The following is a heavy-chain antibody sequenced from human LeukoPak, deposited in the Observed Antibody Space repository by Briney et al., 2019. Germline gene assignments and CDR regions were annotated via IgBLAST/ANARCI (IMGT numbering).Heavy chain of an antibody. CDR3: ARGEVGYGALNFDY. Sequence: SETLSLTCAVYGGSFSGYYWSWIRQPPGKGLEWIGEINHSGSTNYNPSLKSRVTISVDTSKDQFSLKLSSVTAADTAVYYCARGEVGYGALNFDYWGQGTLVTVSS. J-gene: IGHJ4*02. CDR1: GGSFSGYY. D-gene: IGHD4-17*01. CDR2: INHSGST. V-gene: IGHV4-34*01.